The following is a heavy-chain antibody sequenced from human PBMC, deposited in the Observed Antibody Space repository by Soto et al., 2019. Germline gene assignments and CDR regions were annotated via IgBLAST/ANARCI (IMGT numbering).Heavy chain of an antibody. V-gene: IGHV1-3*01. CDR3: AGSCSSTSCYSWRYGMDV. D-gene: IGHD2-2*01. Sequence: GASVKVSCKASGYTFTSYAMHWVRQAPGQRLEWMGWINAGNGNTKYSQKFQGRVTITRDTSASTAYMELSSLRSEDTAVYYCAGSCSSTSCYSWRYGMDVWGQGTTVTVSS. CDR2: INAGNGNT. CDR1: GYTFTSYA. J-gene: IGHJ6*02.